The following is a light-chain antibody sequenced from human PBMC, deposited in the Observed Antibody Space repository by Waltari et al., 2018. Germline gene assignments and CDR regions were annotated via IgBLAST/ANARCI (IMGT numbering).Light chain of an antibody. J-gene: IGKJ4*01. V-gene: IGKV3D-11*02. CDR3: QQRTNWQSLS. CDR2: DAS. CDR1: ENINIF. Sequence: EIVLTQSPATLSLSPGERATLSCRASENINIFLAWYQQKPGQAPRLLISDASNRAAGVPARFSGRGSLTDFTLTISSLEPEDFGVYYCQQRTNWQSLSFGGGTRVEIK.